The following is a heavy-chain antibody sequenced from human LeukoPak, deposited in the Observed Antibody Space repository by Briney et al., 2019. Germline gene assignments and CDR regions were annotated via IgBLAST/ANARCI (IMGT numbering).Heavy chain of an antibody. CDR1: GGSISSRSYF. CDR3: ARVEWELLNYYFDY. V-gene: IGHV4-39*07. D-gene: IGHD1-26*01. CDR2: IYYSGST. J-gene: IGHJ4*02. Sequence: SETQSLTCTVSGGSISSRSYFWGWIRQPPGKGLEWIGSIYYSGSTYYNPSLKSRVTISVDTSKNQFSLKLSSVTAADTAVYYCARVEWELLNYYFDYWGQGTLVTVSS.